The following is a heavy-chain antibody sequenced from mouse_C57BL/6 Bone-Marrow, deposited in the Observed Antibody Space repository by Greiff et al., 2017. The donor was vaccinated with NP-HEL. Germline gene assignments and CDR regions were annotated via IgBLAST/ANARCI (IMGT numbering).Heavy chain of an antibody. D-gene: IGHD1-1*01. CDR1: GYSFTGYY. V-gene: IGHV1-42*01. Sequence: GYSFTGYYMNWVKQSPEKSLEWIGEINPSTGGTTYNQKFKAKATLTVDKSSSTAYMQLKSLTSEDSAVYYCARTPTIYYYGSSWDFDYWGQGTTLTVSS. J-gene: IGHJ2*01. CDR2: INPSTGGT. CDR3: ARTPTIYYYGSSWDFDY.